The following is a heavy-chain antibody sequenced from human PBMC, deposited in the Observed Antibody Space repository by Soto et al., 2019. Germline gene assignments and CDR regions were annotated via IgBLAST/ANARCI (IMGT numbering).Heavy chain of an antibody. J-gene: IGHJ4*02. D-gene: IGHD6-19*01. CDR1: GFTFSSYG. CDR3: ARDGYEGNSSRRYGY. Sequence: QVQLVESGGGVVQPGRSLRLSCAASGFTFSSYGMHWVRQAPGKGLEWVAVIWYDGSNKYYADSVKGRFTISRDNSKNTLYLQMNSLRAEDTAVYYCARDGYEGNSSRRYGYWGQGTLVTVSS. V-gene: IGHV3-33*01. CDR2: IWYDGSNK.